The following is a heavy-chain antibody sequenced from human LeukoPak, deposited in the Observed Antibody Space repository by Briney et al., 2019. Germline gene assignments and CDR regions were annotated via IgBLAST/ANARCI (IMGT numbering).Heavy chain of an antibody. J-gene: IGHJ6*02. CDR1: GFTFSSYW. CDR2: IKQDGSEK. CDR3: ARDGSGKVGYGMDV. V-gene: IGHV3-7*01. D-gene: IGHD1-26*01. Sequence: GGSLRLSCAASGFTFSSYWMSWVRQAPGKGLEWVANIKQDGSEKYYVDSVEGRFTISRDNAKNSLYLQMNSLRAEDTAVYYCARDGSGKVGYGMDVWGQGTTVTVSS.